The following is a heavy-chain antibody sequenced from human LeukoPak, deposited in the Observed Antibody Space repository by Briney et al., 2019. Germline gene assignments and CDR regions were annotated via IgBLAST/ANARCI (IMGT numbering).Heavy chain of an antibody. J-gene: IGHJ3*02. V-gene: IGHV4-34*01. CDR1: GGSFSGYY. D-gene: IGHD3-22*01. Sequence: SETLSLTCAVYGGSFSGYYWSWIRQPPGKGLEWIGEINHSGSTNYNPSLNSRVTISVDTSKNQFSLKLSSVTAADTAVYYCARRTPILKNYDSDPIDAFDIWGQGTKVTVSS. CDR3: ARRTPILKNYDSDPIDAFDI. CDR2: INHSGST.